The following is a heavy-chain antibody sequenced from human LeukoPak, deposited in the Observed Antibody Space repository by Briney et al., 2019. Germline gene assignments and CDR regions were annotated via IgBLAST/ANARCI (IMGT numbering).Heavy chain of an antibody. J-gene: IGHJ6*03. V-gene: IGHV3-43*02. CDR2: ISGDGGSR. CDR3: AKDTIPYGRSYYYMDV. Sequence: PGGSLRLSCAASGFTFDDYAMHWVRQAPGKGLEWDSLISGDGGSRYYADSVKGRFTVSRDNSKNSLYLHMSSLRTEDTALFYCAKDTIPYGRSYYYMDVWGKGTTVTVSS. D-gene: IGHD3-10*01. CDR1: GFTFDDYA.